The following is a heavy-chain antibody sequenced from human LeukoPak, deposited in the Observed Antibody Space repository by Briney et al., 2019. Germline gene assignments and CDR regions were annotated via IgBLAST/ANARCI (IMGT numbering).Heavy chain of an antibody. CDR1: GFTFSSYA. D-gene: IGHD2-15*01. CDR2: ISSNGGST. CDR3: IRGSYYYYGMDV. Sequence: GGSLRLSCAASGFTFSSYAMHWVRQAPGKGLEYVSAISSNGGSTYYANSVKGRFTISRDNSKNTLYLQMGSLRAEDMAVYYCIRGSYYYYGMDVWGQGTTVTVSS. J-gene: IGHJ6*02. V-gene: IGHV3-64*01.